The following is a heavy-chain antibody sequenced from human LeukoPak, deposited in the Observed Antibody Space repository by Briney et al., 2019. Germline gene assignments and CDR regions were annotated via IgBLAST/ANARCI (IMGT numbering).Heavy chain of an antibody. D-gene: IGHD2-2*03. J-gene: IGHJ2*01. CDR2: IYYSGST. CDR3: ARTPGYCSSTSCSWYFDL. CDR1: GYSISSSNW. Sequence: SETLSLTCAVSGYSISSSNWWGWIRQPPGKGLEWIGYIYYSGSTYYNPSLKSRVTMAVDTSKNQFSLKLISVTAVDTAVYYCARTPGYCSSTSCSWYFDLWGRGTLVTVSS. V-gene: IGHV4-28*01.